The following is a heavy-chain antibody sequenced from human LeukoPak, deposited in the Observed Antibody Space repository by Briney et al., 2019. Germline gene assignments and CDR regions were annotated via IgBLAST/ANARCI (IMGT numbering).Heavy chain of an antibody. V-gene: IGHV4-59*12. J-gene: IGHJ4*02. Sequence: SETLSLTCTVSGGSISPYFWSWIRQPPGKGLGWIGYVSYSGSTNYNSSLQSRVTISVDTSKNQFSLKLSSVTAADTAVYYCARDRSPAESDYWGQGTLVTVSS. CDR3: ARDRSPAESDY. CDR2: VSYSGST. CDR1: GGSISPYF. D-gene: IGHD1-14*01.